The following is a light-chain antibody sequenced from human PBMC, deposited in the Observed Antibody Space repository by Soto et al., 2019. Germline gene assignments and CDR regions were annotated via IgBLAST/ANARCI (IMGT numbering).Light chain of an antibody. CDR2: RND. V-gene: IGLV1-47*01. CDR3: AAWDGSLSGRV. CDR1: SSNIGSKD. J-gene: IGLJ1*01. Sequence: QSVLTQPPSASGTPGQRVTISCSGSSSNIGSKDVSWYQQLPGMAPKLLIYRNDQRPSGVPDRFSSSKSGTSASLAISGLQSEDEADYYCAAWDGSLSGRVFGTGT.